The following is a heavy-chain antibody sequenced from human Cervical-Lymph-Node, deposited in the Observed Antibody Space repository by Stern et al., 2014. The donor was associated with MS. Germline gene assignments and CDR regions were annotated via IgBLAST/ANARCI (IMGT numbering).Heavy chain of an antibody. CDR2: ISTKNGNT. CDR1: GYTLSSYG. D-gene: IGHD5-12*01. Sequence: QLVQSGGEVKQPGASVKVSCKTSGYTLSSYGISWVRQASGQGLEWMGWISTKNGNTNYGKKVQGRVTMTTDTSTNTAYMELRSLRSDDTAVYYCARGADYSDYWGQGTLVTVSS. CDR3: ARGADYSDY. J-gene: IGHJ4*02. V-gene: IGHV1-18*01.